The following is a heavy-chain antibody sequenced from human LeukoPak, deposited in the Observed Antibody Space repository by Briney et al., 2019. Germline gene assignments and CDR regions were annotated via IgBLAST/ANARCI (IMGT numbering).Heavy chain of an antibody. CDR2: ISSSSSCI. D-gene: IGHD2-21*02. CDR3: AKDRRGDPTH. CDR1: GFTFSSYS. J-gene: IGHJ4*02. Sequence: GGSLRLSCAASGFTFSSYSMNWVRQAPGKGLEWVSSISSSSSCIYYADSVKGRFTISRDNSENTPYLQMNSLRAEDTAVYSCAKDRRGDPTHWGQGTLVTASS. V-gene: IGHV3-21*04.